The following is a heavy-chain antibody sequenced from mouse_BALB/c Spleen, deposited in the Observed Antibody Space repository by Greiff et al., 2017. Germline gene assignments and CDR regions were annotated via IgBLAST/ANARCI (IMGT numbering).Heavy chain of an antibody. CDR2: ISYDGSN. Sequence: DVKLQESGPGLVKPSQSLSLTCSVTGYSITSGYYWNWIRQFPGNKLEWMGYISYDGSNNYNPSLKNRISITRDTSKNQFFLKLNSVTTEDTATYYCARERYGNYDYWGQGTTLTVSS. J-gene: IGHJ2*01. CDR3: ARERYGNYDY. V-gene: IGHV3-6*02. CDR1: GYSITSGYY. D-gene: IGHD2-10*02.